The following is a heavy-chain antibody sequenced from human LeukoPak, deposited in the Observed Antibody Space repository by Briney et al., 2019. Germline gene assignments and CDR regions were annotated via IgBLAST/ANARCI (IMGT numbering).Heavy chain of an antibody. Sequence: PSETLSLTCTVSGDSISNYHWSWIRQPPGKGLEWSGYIYYSGSTNYNPSLKSRVTISVDTSKNQFSLKLSSVTAADTAVYYCAAGLPDAFDIWGQGTMVTVSS. D-gene: IGHD6-13*01. CDR1: GDSISNYH. V-gene: IGHV4-59*08. CDR3: AAGLPDAFDI. CDR2: IYYSGST. J-gene: IGHJ3*02.